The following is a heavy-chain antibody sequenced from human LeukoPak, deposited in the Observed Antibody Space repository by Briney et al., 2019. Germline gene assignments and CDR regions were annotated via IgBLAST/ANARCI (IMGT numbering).Heavy chain of an antibody. J-gene: IGHJ4*02. CDR2: ISYDGSNK. Sequence: PGRSLRLSCAASGFAFSVYAMHWVRQAPGKGLEWVALISYDGSNKYYADSVKGRFTISRDNSKNTLYLQMNSLRAEDTAVYYCAREFTVANQPQFDFWGQGTLVTVSS. CDR1: GFAFSVYA. D-gene: IGHD5-12*01. CDR3: AREFTVANQPQFDF. V-gene: IGHV3-30-3*01.